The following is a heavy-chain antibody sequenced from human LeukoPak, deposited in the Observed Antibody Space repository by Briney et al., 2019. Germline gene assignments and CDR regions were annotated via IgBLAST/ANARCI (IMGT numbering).Heavy chain of an antibody. J-gene: IGHJ4*02. D-gene: IGHD1-26*01. CDR3: AKDRWELLSNFDY. V-gene: IGHV3-23*01. Sequence: GGSLRLSCAASGFTFSSYAMSWVRQAPGKGLEWVSAISGSGGSTYYADSVEGRFTISRDNAKNSLYLQMNSLRAEDTALYYCAKDRWELLSNFDYWGQGTLVTVSS. CDR1: GFTFSSYA. CDR2: ISGSGGST.